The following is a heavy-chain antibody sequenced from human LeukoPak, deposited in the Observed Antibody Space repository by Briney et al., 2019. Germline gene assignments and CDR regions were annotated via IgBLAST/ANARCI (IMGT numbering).Heavy chain of an antibody. V-gene: IGHV3-30-3*01. J-gene: IGHJ4*02. CDR1: GFTFSSYA. D-gene: IGHD1-26*01. CDR3: ARQNTPHGNFDY. CDR2: ISYDGSNK. Sequence: PGGSLRLSCAASGFTFSSYAMHWVRQAPGKGLEWVAVISYDGSNKYYADSVKGRFTISRDNSKNTLYLQMNSLRAEDTAVYYCARQNTPHGNFDYWGQGTLVTVSS.